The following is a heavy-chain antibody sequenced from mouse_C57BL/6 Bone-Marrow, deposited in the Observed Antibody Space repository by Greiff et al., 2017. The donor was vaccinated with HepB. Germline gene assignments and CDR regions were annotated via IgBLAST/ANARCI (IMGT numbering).Heavy chain of an antibody. V-gene: IGHV1-81*01. Sequence: QVQLQQSGAELARPGASVKLSCKASGYTFTSYGISWVKQRTGQGLEWIGEIYPRSGNTYYNEKFKGKATLTADKSSSTAYMEFRSLTSEDSAVYFCARPRNYFDYWGQGTTLTVSS. CDR3: ARPRNYFDY. CDR1: GYTFTSYG. CDR2: IYPRSGNT. J-gene: IGHJ2*01.